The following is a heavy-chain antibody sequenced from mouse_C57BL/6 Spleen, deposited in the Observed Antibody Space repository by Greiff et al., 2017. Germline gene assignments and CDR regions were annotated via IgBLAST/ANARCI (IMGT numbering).Heavy chain of an antibody. CDR3: ARGITTVVPWYFDV. J-gene: IGHJ1*01. V-gene: IGHV1-9*01. CDR1: GYTFTGYW. CDR2: ILPGSGST. Sequence: VQLQQSGAELMKPGASVKLSCKATGYTFTGYWIEWVKQRPGHGLEWIGEILPGSGSTNYNEKFKGKATFTADTSSTTAYMQISSLTTEDSAIYYCARGITTVVPWYFDVWGAGTTVTVSS. D-gene: IGHD1-1*01.